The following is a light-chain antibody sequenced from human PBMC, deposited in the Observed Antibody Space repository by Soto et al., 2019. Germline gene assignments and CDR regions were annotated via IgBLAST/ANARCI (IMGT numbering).Light chain of an antibody. CDR2: KAS. J-gene: IGKJ1*01. CDR3: QHYNSYSEA. V-gene: IGKV1-5*03. Sequence: DIQMTQSPSTLSASVGDRVTITCRAGQSISDWLAWYQQKPGKAPKLLIYKASVLESGVPSRFSGTGSGTEFTLTISSLQPDDFATYYCQHYNSYSEAFGQGTKVDIK. CDR1: QSISDW.